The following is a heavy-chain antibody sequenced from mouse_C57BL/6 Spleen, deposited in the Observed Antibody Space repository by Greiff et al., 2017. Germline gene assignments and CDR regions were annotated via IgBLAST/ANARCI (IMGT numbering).Heavy chain of an antibody. J-gene: IGHJ2*01. CDR2: IWWDDDK. CDR3: ARRRRDDYDGYYFDY. Sequence: QVTLKESGPGILQPSQTLSLTCSFSGFSLSTFGMGVGWIRQPSGKGLEWLAHIWWDDDKYYNPALKSRLTISKDTSKNQVFLKIANVDTADTATYYCARRRRDDYDGYYFDYWGQGTTLTVSS. D-gene: IGHD2-4*01. CDR1: GFSLSTFGMG. V-gene: IGHV8-8*01.